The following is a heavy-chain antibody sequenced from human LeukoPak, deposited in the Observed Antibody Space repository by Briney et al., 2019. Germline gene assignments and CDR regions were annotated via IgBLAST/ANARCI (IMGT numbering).Heavy chain of an antibody. CDR1: GFTFSDYY. CDR2: VSSGSSTI. V-gene: IGHV3-11*04. D-gene: IGHD2-15*01. Sequence: PGGSLRLFCAASGFTFSDYYMSWIRQAPGKGLEWVSYVSSGSSTIYYADFVKGRFTVSRDNGKRSLYLHMNSLRAEDTAVYYCARAGYCSGGSCHRNYYYYYYMDVWGKGTTVTVSS. J-gene: IGHJ6*03. CDR3: ARAGYCSGGSCHRNYYYYYYMDV.